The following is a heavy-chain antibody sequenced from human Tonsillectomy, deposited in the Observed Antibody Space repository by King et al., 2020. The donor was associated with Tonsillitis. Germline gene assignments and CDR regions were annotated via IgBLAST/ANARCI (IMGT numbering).Heavy chain of an antibody. CDR2: ISYDGSHK. D-gene: IGHD4-17*01. J-gene: IGHJ4*02. V-gene: IGHV3-30*01. Sequence: VQLVESGGGVVQPGRSLRLSCAASGFTFSSYAMHWVRQAPGKGLEWVAVISYDGSHKYYADSVKGRFTISRDNSKNTLYLQMNSLRAEDTAVYYCAREDYGAHYFDYWGQGTLVTVSS. CDR3: AREDYGAHYFDY. CDR1: GFTFSSYA.